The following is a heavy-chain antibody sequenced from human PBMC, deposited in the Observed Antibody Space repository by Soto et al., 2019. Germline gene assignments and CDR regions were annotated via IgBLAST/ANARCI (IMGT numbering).Heavy chain of an antibody. CDR3: ARRGLWTTFDY. V-gene: IGHV4-34*01. CDR2: INHSGST. CDR1: GGSFSGYY. D-gene: IGHD5-18*01. J-gene: IGHJ4*02. Sequence: SETLSLTCAVYGGSFSGYYWSWIRQPPGKGLEWIGEINHSGSTNYNPSLKSRVTMSVDTSKNQFSLKLSSVTAADTAVYYCARRGLWTTFDYWGQGTLVTVSS.